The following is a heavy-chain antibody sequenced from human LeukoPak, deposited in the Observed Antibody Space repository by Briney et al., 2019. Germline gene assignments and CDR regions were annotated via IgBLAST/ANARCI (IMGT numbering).Heavy chain of an antibody. CDR3: ARELKDEDYYGMDV. CDR2: IYHTGGST. V-gene: IGHV4-4*02. J-gene: IGHJ6*02. Sequence: SETLSLTCTVSGGSMRSTNWWTWVRQSPGKGLEWIGEIYHTGGSTNYNPSLKSRVTILVDISKNHFSLNLNSVTAADSAVYYCARELKDEDYYGMDVWGQGTTVTVSS. CDR1: GGSMRSTNW. D-gene: IGHD2-15*01.